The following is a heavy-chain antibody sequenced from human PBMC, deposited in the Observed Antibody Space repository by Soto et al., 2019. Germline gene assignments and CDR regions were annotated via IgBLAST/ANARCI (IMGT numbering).Heavy chain of an antibody. CDR2: IYYSGST. J-gene: IGHJ6*03. V-gene: IGHV4-59*08. CDR1: GGSISSYY. D-gene: IGHD2-2*01. CDR3: ARIVVVPAAMGYYYYYYMDV. Sequence: QVQLQESGPGLVKPSETLSLTCTVSGGSISSYYWSWIRQPPGKGLEWIGYIYYSGSTNYNPALKGRITISVDTSKSLFSLKVSSVTAADTAVYYCARIVVVPAAMGYYYYYYMDVWGKGTTVTVSS.